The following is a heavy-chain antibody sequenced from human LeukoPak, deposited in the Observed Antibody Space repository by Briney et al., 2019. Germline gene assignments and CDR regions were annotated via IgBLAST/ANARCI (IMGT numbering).Heavy chain of an antibody. Sequence: PGGSLRLSCAASGFTLSSYSMNWVRQAPGKGLEWVSSISRSSAYIYYADSVKGRFTISRDNAKNSLYLQMNSLRAEDTAVYYCARVSYSGWRYFDYWGQGTLVTVSS. J-gene: IGHJ4*02. CDR3: ARVSYSGWRYFDY. V-gene: IGHV3-21*01. CDR2: ISRSSAYI. CDR1: GFTLSSYS. D-gene: IGHD6-19*01.